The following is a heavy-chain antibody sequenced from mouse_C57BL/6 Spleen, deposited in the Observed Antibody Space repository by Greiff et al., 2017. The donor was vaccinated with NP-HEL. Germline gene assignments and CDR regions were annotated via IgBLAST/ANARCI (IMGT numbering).Heavy chain of an antibody. CDR3: AREGYYSNYDWYFDV. Sequence: VQRVESDAELVKPGASVKISCKVSGYTFTDHTIHWMKQRPEQGLEWIGYIYPRDGSTKYNEKFKGKATLTADKSSSTAYMQLNSLTSEDSAVYFCAREGYYSNYDWYFDVWGTGTTVTVSS. CDR2: IYPRDGST. CDR1: GYTFTDHT. D-gene: IGHD2-5*01. V-gene: IGHV1-78*01. J-gene: IGHJ1*03.